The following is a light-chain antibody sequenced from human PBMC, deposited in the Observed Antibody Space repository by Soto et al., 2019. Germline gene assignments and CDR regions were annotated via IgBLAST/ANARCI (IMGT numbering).Light chain of an antibody. J-gene: IGKJ4*01. CDR3: LQRSKQPLT. V-gene: IGKV3-11*01. Sequence: EIVLTQSPATLSFSPGERATLSCRASQSVSNYLAWYQQKPGQAPRLFIYDASNRATGMPARFSGSGSGTELTVTISTLEPEDFAVYFCLQRSKQPLTFGGVTKVDIK. CDR2: DAS. CDR1: QSVSNY.